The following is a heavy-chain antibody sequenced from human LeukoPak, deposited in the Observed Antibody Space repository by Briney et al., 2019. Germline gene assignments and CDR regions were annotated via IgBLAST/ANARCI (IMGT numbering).Heavy chain of an antibody. CDR1: GGSISSYY. Sequence: SETLSLTCTVSGGSISSYYWSWIRQPPGKGLEWIGCIYYSGSTNYNPSLKSRVTISVDTSKNQFSLKLSSVTAADTAVYYCARAGGSGSYYEREYYFDYWGPGTLVTVSS. D-gene: IGHD3-10*01. V-gene: IGHV4-59*01. J-gene: IGHJ4*02. CDR2: IYYSGST. CDR3: ARAGGSGSYYEREYYFDY.